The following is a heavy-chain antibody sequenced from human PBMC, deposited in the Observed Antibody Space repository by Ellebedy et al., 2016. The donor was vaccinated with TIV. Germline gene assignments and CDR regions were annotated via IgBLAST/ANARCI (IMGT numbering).Heavy chain of an antibody. D-gene: IGHD1-26*01. J-gene: IGHJ5*02. V-gene: IGHV4-39*07. Sequence: SETLSLTCTVSGGSINSPYYYWGWIRQPPGKGLEWIGSIYHSGSTYYNPSLKSRVTISVDTSKNQFSLKLSSVTAADTAVYYCARCPDSGSYSGWFDPWGQGTLVTVSS. CDR3: ARCPDSGSYSGWFDP. CDR1: GGSINSPYYY. CDR2: IYHSGST.